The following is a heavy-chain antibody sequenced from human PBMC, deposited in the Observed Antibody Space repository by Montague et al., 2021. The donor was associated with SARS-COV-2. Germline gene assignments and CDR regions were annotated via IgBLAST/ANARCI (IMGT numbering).Heavy chain of an antibody. D-gene: IGHD2-2*02. CDR2: IYYSGST. V-gene: IGHV4-59*01. CDR1: GGSISSYY. Sequence: SETLSLTCTVSGGSISSYYWSWIRQPPGKGLEWIGYIYYSGSTNYNSSLKSRVTISVDTSKNQFSLTLSSVTAAATAVYYCERAGLGYCSSTSYYRGFDYWGQGTLVTVSS. CDR3: ERAGLGYCSSTSYYRGFDY. J-gene: IGHJ4*02.